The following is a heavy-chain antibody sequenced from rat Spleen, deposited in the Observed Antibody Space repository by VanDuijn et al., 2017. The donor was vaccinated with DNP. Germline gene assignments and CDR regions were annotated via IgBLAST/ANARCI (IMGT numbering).Heavy chain of an antibody. CDR3: AIANGDY. CDR2: INTDGGST. V-gene: IGHV5-7*01. CDR1: GFTFSDYN. D-gene: IGHD4-1*01. Sequence: EVQLVESGGGLVLPGRSLKLSCAASGFTFSDYNMAWVRQAPKKGLEWVASINTDGGSTYYPDSVKGRFTISRDNAENTVYLQMNSLRSEDTATYYCAIANGDYWGQGVMVTVSS. J-gene: IGHJ2*01.